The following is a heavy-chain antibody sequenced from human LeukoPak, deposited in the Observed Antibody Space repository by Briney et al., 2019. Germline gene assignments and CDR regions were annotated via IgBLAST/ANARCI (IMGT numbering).Heavy chain of an antibody. D-gene: IGHD4-23*01. V-gene: IGHV3-21*06. CDR1: GFTFTTYS. J-gene: IGHJ4*02. CDR2: ISSGSSAI. CDR3: ARDGRGGHNDF. Sequence: GGSLRLSCEASGFTFTTYSMTWVRQAPGKGLEWVSIISSGSSAIFSADALKGRFTISRDDAKNSLFLQMDGLRVDDTAVYFCARDGRGGHNDFWGQGTLITVSS.